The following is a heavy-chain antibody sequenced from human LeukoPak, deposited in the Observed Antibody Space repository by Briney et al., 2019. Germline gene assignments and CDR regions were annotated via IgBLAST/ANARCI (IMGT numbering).Heavy chain of an antibody. Sequence: SETLSLTCTVSGGSISSYYWSWIRQPPGKGLEWIGEINHSGSTNYNPSLKSRVTISVDTSKNQFSLKLSSVTAADTAVYYCARSWGGAAPFDYWGQGTQVTVSS. CDR3: ARSWGGAAPFDY. CDR2: INHSGST. CDR1: GGSISSYY. V-gene: IGHV4-34*01. J-gene: IGHJ4*02. D-gene: IGHD3-16*01.